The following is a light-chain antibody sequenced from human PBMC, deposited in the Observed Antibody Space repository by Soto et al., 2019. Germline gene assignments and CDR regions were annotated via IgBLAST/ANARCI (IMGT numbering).Light chain of an antibody. J-gene: IGLJ1*01. CDR1: STDVGYYIY. Sequence: QSVLTHPASVSGSPGQSITISCTGTSTDVGYYIYVSWFQQHPGKAPRLVISEVSNRPSGVSNRFSGSKSGNTASLTISGLQPEDEADYYCSSYTTRSTHVFGTGTKLTVL. V-gene: IGLV2-14*03. CDR3: SSYTTRSTHV. CDR2: EVS.